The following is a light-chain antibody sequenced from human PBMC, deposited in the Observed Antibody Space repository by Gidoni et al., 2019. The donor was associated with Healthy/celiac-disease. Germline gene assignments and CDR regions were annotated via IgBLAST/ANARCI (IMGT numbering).Light chain of an antibody. CDR2: SNN. Sequence: QSVLTQPPSGSGAPGQRVTIYCTGSSSNIGAGYDVHWYQHRPGTAPKLLIFSNNNRTSGVPDRFSGSTSGTSASLAITGLQAVDEADYYCQSYDNSLSVVFGGGTTLPVL. V-gene: IGLV1-40*01. CDR3: QSYDNSLSVV. CDR1: SSNIGAGYD. J-gene: IGLJ2*01.